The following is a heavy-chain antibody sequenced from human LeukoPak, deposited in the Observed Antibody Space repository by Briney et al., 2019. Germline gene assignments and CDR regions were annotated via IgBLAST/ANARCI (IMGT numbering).Heavy chain of an antibody. Sequence: ASVKVSCKTSGYPFTTYEINWVRQAAGQGLEWMGWVHPDTGYADYAQKFQGRVTMSSDTSISTAYMELSSLRSDDTAVYFCARGPRNDPWGQGTLVTVSS. V-gene: IGHV1-8*01. D-gene: IGHD1-14*01. CDR2: VHPDTGYA. CDR1: GYPFTTYE. J-gene: IGHJ5*02. CDR3: ARGPRNDP.